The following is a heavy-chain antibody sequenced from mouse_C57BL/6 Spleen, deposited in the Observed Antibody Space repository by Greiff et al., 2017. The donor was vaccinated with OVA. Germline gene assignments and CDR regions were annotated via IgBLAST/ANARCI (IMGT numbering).Heavy chain of an antibody. V-gene: IGHV1-4*01. CDR1: GYTFTSYT. CDR3: ARENYYGGEFFDY. CDR2: INPSRGYT. Sequence: QVHVKQSGAELARPGASVKMSCKASGYTFTSYTMHWVKQRPGQGLEWIGYINPSRGYTKYNQKFQGKATLTADKSSSTAYMQLSSLTSEDSAVYYCARENYYGGEFFDYWGQGTTLTVSS. D-gene: IGHD1-1*01. J-gene: IGHJ2*01.